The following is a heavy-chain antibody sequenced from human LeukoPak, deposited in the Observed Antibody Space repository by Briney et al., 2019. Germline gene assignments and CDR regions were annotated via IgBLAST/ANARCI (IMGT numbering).Heavy chain of an antibody. CDR2: ISAYNGDT. CDR1: GYTFTTSG. J-gene: IGHJ4*02. V-gene: IGHV1-18*01. D-gene: IGHD6-19*01. Sequence: ASVKVSCEASGYTFTTSGISWVRQAPGQGLEWMGWISAYNGDTEYAQNLQGRLTITTDTSATTVYMELGSLQSDDTAVYYCAREGQQWLVPSYFDYWGQGTLVTVSS. CDR3: AREGQQWLVPSYFDY.